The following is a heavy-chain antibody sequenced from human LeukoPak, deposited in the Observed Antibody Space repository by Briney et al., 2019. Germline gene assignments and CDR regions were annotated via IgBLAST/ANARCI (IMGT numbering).Heavy chain of an antibody. V-gene: IGHV4-39*01. CDR3: AYCSSTSCYAGGTFDY. J-gene: IGHJ4*02. D-gene: IGHD2-2*01. CDR1: GGSISSSSYY. CDR2: IYYRGST. Sequence: SETLSLTSTVSGGSISSSSYYWGWIRQPPGKGLEWIGCIYYRGSTYYNPSLKSRVTISVDTSKNQFSLKLISVTAEDPAVYYCAYCSSTSCYAGGTFDYWGQGTLVTVSS.